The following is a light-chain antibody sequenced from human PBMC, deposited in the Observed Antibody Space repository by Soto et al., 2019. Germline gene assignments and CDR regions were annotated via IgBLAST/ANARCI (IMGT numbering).Light chain of an antibody. CDR3: QQYGSSGT. CDR1: QSVSNNY. V-gene: IGKV3-20*01. J-gene: IGKJ1*01. CDR2: GAS. Sequence: EIELTQSPGTLSLSPGERATLSCRASQSVSNNYLAWYQQKSGQAPRLLIYGASNRATGIPDRFSGSGSGTDFTLTISRLEPEDFAVYYCQQYGSSGTFGQGTKVDIK.